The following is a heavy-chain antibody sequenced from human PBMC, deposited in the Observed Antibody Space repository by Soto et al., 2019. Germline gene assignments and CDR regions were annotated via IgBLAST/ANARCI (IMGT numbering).Heavy chain of an antibody. Sequence: ASVKVSCKASGYTFTGYYMHWVRQAPGQGLEWMGWINPNSGGTNYAQKFQGWVTMTRDTSISTAYMELSRLRSDDTAVYYCARAVVPAAMSAYYYGMDVWGQGTTVTVSS. D-gene: IGHD2-2*01. V-gene: IGHV1-2*04. CDR1: GYTFTGYY. CDR2: INPNSGGT. CDR3: ARAVVPAAMSAYYYGMDV. J-gene: IGHJ6*02.